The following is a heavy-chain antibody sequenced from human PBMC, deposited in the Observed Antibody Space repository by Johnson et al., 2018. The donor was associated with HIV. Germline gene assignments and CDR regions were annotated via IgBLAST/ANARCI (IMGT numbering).Heavy chain of an antibody. CDR3: AGLRAARPRSFDI. D-gene: IGHD6-6*01. V-gene: IGHV3-48*03. CDR1: QFTFSSYY. Sequence: EQLVESGGGLAKPAWSPRLSCAASQFTFSSYYMNCVRQAPGKGLEWVSYISSSGSTIYYADSVKGRFTISRDNAKNSLYLQMNSLRAEDTAVYYCAGLRAARPRSFDIWGQGTMVTVSS. CDR2: ISSSGSTI. J-gene: IGHJ3*02.